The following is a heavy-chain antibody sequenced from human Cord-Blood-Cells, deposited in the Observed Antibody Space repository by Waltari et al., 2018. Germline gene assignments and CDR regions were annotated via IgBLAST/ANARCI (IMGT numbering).Heavy chain of an antibody. CDR1: GLPFYNYA. Sequence: EVKLVESGGGLVQPGRSLSFLVAALGLPFYNYALNLVREAPGKGLEWVSGISWNNCSIGYADSVKGRFTISRDNAKNSLYLQMNSLRAEDTALYYCAKAVYSSSYFDYWGQGTLVTVSS. V-gene: IGHV3-9*01. CDR2: ISWNNCSI. CDR3: AKAVYSSSYFDY. D-gene: IGHD6-6*01. J-gene: IGHJ4*02.